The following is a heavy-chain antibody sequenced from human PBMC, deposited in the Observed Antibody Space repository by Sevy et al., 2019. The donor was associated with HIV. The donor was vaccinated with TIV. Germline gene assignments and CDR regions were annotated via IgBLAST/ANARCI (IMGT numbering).Heavy chain of an antibody. D-gene: IGHD6-6*01. CDR1: GGSFSGYY. J-gene: IGHJ6*02. Sequence: SETLSLTCAVYGGSFSGYYWSWIRQPPGKGLEWIGEINHSGSTNYNPSLKSRVTISVDTSKNQFSLKLSSVTAADTEMYYCARDPGRYSSSSGAYYYYGMDVWGQGTTVTVSS. CDR3: ARDPGRYSSSSGAYYYYGMDV. V-gene: IGHV4-34*01. CDR2: INHSGST.